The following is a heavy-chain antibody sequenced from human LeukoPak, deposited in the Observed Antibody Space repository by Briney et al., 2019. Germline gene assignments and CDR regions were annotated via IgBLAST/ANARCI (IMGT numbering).Heavy chain of an antibody. D-gene: IGHD2-2*02. J-gene: IGHJ4*02. CDR2: IKEDGSEK. CDR1: GFIFSSYW. CDR3: ARDQREEYCSSTSCYMDY. V-gene: IGHV3-7*01. Sequence: QPGGSLRLSCAASGFIFSSYWMTWVRQVPGKGLEFVANIKEDGSEKTYVDSVKGRFTISRDNAENSLYLQMNSLRAEDTAVYYCARDQREEYCSSTSCYMDYWGQGTLVTVSS.